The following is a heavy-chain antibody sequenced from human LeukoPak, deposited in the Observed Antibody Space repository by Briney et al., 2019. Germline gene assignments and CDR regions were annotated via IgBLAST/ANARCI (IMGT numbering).Heavy chain of an antibody. D-gene: IGHD1-26*01. V-gene: IGHV1-69*05. CDR2: IIPIFGTA. CDR3: ARGYSNYYYMDV. J-gene: IGHJ6*03. Sequence: SVKVSCEASGGTFSSYAISWVRQAPGQGLEWMGGIIPIFGTANYAQMFQGRVTITTDESTSTAYMELSSLRSEDTAVYYCARGYSNYYYMDVWGKGTTVTVSS. CDR1: GGTFSSYA.